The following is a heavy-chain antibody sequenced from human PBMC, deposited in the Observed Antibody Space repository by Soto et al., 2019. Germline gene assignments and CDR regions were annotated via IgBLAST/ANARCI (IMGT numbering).Heavy chain of an antibody. Sequence: GGSLRLSCAASGFTFSSYGMHWVRQAPGKGLEWVAVIWYDGSNKYYADSVKGRFTISRDNSKNTLYLQMNSLRAEDTAVYYCARSDYLNYGMDVWGQGTTVTVSS. CDR3: ARSDYLNYGMDV. D-gene: IGHD4-17*01. V-gene: IGHV3-33*01. CDR2: IWYDGSNK. J-gene: IGHJ6*02. CDR1: GFTFSSYG.